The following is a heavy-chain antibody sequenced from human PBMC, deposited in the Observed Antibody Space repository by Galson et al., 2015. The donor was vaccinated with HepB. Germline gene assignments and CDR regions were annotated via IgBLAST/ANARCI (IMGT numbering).Heavy chain of an antibody. CDR2: IDPSDSYI. D-gene: IGHD2-2*01. Sequence: QSGAEVKKPGESLRISCKASGYNIITYWIGWVRQMPGKGLEWMGRIDPSDSYITYSPSFQGHVTISADKSSSTAYLHWSSLKASDTAMYYCARLEGYCSATRCYGDFAMDVWGQGTTVTVSS. J-gene: IGHJ6*02. CDR1: GYNIITYW. V-gene: IGHV5-10-1*01. CDR3: ARLEGYCSATRCYGDFAMDV.